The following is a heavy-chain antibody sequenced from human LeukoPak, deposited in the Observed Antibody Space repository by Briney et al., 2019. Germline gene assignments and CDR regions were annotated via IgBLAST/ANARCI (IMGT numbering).Heavy chain of an antibody. J-gene: IGHJ4*02. CDR2: IYHSGST. CDR3: AREFLFSASDY. CDR1: GYSISSGYY. V-gene: IGHV4-38-2*02. Sequence: PSETLSLTCTVSGYSISSGYYWGWIRQPPGEGLEWIGSIYHSGSTSYNPSLKSRVTISVDTSKNQFSLKLSSVTAADTAVYYCAREFLFSASDYWGQGTLVTVSS. D-gene: IGHD3-3*01.